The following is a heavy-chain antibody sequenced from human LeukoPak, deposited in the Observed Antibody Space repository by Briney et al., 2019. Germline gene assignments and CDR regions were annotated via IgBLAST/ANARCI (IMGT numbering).Heavy chain of an antibody. J-gene: IGHJ4*02. CDR2: IYYSGST. CDR3: ARHLDWFDY. D-gene: IGHD3/OR15-3a*01. CDR1: GGSISDDS. V-gene: IGHV4-59*08. Sequence: PSETLSLTCTVSGGSISDDSWTWIRQPPGKGLEWIGYIYYSGSTNYNPSLKSRVTISVDTSKKQFSLKLSSVTAADTAVYYCARHLDWFDYWGQGTLVTVSS.